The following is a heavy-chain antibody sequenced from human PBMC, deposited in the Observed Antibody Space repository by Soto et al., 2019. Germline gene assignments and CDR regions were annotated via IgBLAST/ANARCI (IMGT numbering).Heavy chain of an antibody. J-gene: IGHJ4*02. CDR1: GGSISSYY. Sequence: QVQLQESGPGLVKPSETLSLTCTVSGGSISSYYWSWIRQPPGKGLEWIVYIYYSGSTNYNPSLKRRVTISVDTSKNQFSLKLSSVTAADTAVYYCARRWGRTFDYWGQGTLVTVSS. CDR2: IYYSGST. CDR3: ARRWGRTFDY. D-gene: IGHD7-27*01. V-gene: IGHV4-59*08.